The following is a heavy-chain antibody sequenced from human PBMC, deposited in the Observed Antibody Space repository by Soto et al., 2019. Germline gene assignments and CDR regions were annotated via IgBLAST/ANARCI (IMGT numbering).Heavy chain of an antibody. CDR3: AKDLEYYGSGSYVDY. D-gene: IGHD3-10*01. Sequence: QVQLVESGGGVVQPGRSLRLSCAASGFTFSNYGIHWVRQAPGKGLEWVAVISYDGSNKYYADSVMGRFTISRDNSKNTLYLQMNSLRAEDTAVYYCAKDLEYYGSGSYVDYWGQGTLVTVSS. CDR1: GFTFSNYG. J-gene: IGHJ4*02. V-gene: IGHV3-30*18. CDR2: ISYDGSNK.